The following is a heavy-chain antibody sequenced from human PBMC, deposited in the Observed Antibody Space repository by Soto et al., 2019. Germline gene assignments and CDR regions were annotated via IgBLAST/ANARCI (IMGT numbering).Heavy chain of an antibody. D-gene: IGHD2-21*02. CDR3: ARAGVCGGDCYSPLGY. CDR2: IIPIFGTA. Sequence: QVQLVQSGAEVKKPGSSVKVSCKASGGTFSSYAISWVRQAPGQGLEWMGGIIPIFGTANYEQKFQGRVTITADESTSTAYMELSSLRSEDTAVYYCARAGVCGGDCYSPLGYWGQGTLVTVSS. J-gene: IGHJ4*02. V-gene: IGHV1-69*01. CDR1: GGTFSSYA.